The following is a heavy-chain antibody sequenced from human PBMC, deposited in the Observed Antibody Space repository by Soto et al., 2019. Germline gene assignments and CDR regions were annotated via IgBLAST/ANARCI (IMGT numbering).Heavy chain of an antibody. D-gene: IGHD2-15*01. CDR1: GGSISSGGYY. CDR3: ATLGYCSGGSCERYYYYYMDV. CDR2: IYYSGST. V-gene: IGHV4-31*03. Sequence: SETLSLTCTVSGGSISSGGYYWSWIRQHPGKGLEWIGYIYYSGSTYYNPSLKSRVTISVDTSKNQFSLKLSSVTAADTAVYYCATLGYCSGGSCERYYYYYMDVWGKGTTVTVSS. J-gene: IGHJ6*03.